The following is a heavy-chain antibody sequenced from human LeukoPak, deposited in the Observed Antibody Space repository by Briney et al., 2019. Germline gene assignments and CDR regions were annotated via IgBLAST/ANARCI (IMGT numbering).Heavy chain of an antibody. CDR1: GFTFSSYG. V-gene: IGHV3-30*18. D-gene: IGHD1-26*01. Sequence: GGSLRLSCAASGFTFSSYGMHWVRQAPGKGLEWVAVISYDGSNKYYADSVKGRFTISRDNSKNTLYLQMNSLRAEDTAVYYCAKGGIVGAEAAYYFDYWGQGTLVTVSS. CDR2: ISYDGSNK. CDR3: AKGGIVGAEAAYYFDY. J-gene: IGHJ4*02.